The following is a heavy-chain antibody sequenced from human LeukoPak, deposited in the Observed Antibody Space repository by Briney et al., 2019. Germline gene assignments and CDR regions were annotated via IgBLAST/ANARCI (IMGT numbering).Heavy chain of an antibody. J-gene: IGHJ6*02. D-gene: IGHD3-16*01. CDR3: ATYTHWVAGDV. CDR2: MNQDGSAK. V-gene: IGHV3-7*01. Sequence: GGSLRLSCAASGFTFSDSWMSWVRQAPGKGLEWVANMNQDGSAKGYVDSVKGRFTISRDDARNSLYLQMSSLRPEDTAVYYCATYTHWVAGDVWGQGTTVTVSS. CDR1: GFTFSDSW.